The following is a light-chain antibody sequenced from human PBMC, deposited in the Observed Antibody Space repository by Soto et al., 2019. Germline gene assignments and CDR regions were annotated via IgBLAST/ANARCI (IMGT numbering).Light chain of an antibody. CDR1: SSDVGDYNY. Sequence: QSALAQPASVSGSPGQAITISCTGTSSDVGDYNYVSWYQQHPGKAPKLMIYDVIKRPSGVPDRFSGSKSGNTASLTVSGLQAEDEADYYCSSYGGNNNVLFGGGTKLTVL. CDR2: DVI. V-gene: IGLV2-8*01. CDR3: SSYGGNNNVL. J-gene: IGLJ2*01.